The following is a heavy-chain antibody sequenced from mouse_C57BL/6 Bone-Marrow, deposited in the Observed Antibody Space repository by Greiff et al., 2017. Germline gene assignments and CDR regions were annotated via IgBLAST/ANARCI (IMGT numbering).Heavy chain of an antibody. CDR2: IFPGNSDT. CDR3: TIPDYAAWFAD. D-gene: IGHD1-1*02. J-gene: IGHJ3*01. CDR1: GYTFTSYW. V-gene: IGHV1-5*01. Sequence: EVQLQESGTVLARPGASVKMSCKTSGYTFTSYWMHWVKQRPGQGLEWIGAIFPGNSDTSYTQKFKGKAKLTAVTSASTAYMELSSLTNEDSAVYYGTIPDYAAWFADWGQGTLVTVSA.